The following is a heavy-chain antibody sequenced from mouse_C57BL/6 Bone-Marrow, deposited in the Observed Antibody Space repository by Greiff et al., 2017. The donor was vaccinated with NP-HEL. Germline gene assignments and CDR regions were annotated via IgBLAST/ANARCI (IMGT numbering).Heavy chain of an antibody. CDR1: GFSLTSYG. V-gene: IGHV2-6-1*01. J-gene: IGHJ1*03. CDR3: ARHGYYGSSYGYFDV. D-gene: IGHD1-1*01. CDR2: IWSDGST. Sequence: VKLQESGPGLVAPSQSLSITCTVSGFSLTSYGVHWVRQPPGKGLEWLVVIWSDGSTTYNSALKSRLSISKDNSKSQVFLKMNSLQTDDTAMYYCARHGYYGSSYGYFDVWGTGTTVTVSS.